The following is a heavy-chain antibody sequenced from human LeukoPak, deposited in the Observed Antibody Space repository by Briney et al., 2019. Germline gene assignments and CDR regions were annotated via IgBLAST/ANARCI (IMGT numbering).Heavy chain of an antibody. V-gene: IGHV1-2*02. Sequence: GASVTVSCKASGYTFSGYYIHWVRQAPGQGLEWMGLIKPDSGDTNYAQNFRGRVTMTRDTSITTAYMELNRLTSDDTAVYYCARDRRGAKWMLPYYMDVWGKGTTVTVSS. CDR1: GYTFSGYY. CDR2: IKPDSGDT. CDR3: ARDRRGAKWMLPYYMDV. J-gene: IGHJ6*03. D-gene: IGHD2-8*01.